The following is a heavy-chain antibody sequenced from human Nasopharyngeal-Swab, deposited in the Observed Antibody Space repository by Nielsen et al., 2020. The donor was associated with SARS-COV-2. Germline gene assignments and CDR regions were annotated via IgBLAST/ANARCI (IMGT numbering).Heavy chain of an antibody. CDR1: GYTFTNYY. V-gene: IGHV1-46*01. Sequence: ASVKVSCKASGYTFTNYYIHWMRQAPGQGLEWMGIINPSGGSTNYAQKFQGRVTMTRDTSTSTVYMELSSLRSEDTALYYCARVKDSGDSPDYWGQETLVTVSS. CDR2: INPSGGST. CDR3: ARVKDSGDSPDY. J-gene: IGHJ4*02. D-gene: IGHD4-17*01.